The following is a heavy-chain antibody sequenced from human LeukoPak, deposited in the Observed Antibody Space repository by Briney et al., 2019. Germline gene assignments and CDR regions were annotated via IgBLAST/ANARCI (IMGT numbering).Heavy chain of an antibody. CDR3: ARARDSSGFYYYYMDV. CDR2: INHSGST. CDR1: GGSFSGYY. V-gene: IGHV4-34*01. J-gene: IGHJ6*03. D-gene: IGHD3-22*01. Sequence: PSETLSLTCAVYGGSFSGYYWSWIRQPPGKGLEWIGEINHSGSTNYNPSLKSRVTISVDTSKNQFSLKLSSVTAADTAVYYCARARDSSGFYYYYMDVWGKGTTVTVSS.